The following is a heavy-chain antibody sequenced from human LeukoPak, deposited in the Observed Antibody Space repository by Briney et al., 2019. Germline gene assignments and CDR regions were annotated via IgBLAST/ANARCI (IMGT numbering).Heavy chain of an antibody. Sequence: SETLSLTCTVSGGSIGSYYWNWIRQPPGKGLEWIGYVSYSGSTNYNPPLKSRVTMSVDKSKNQFSLKLSSVTAADTAVYFCARATSGYYFDFWDQGTLVTVSS. V-gene: IGHV4-59*01. D-gene: IGHD3-22*01. CDR3: ARATSGYYFDF. J-gene: IGHJ4*02. CDR2: VSYSGST. CDR1: GGSIGSYY.